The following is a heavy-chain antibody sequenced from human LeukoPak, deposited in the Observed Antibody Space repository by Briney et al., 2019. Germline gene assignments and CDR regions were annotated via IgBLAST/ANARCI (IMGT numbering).Heavy chain of an antibody. CDR2: IRYDGSNK. CDR1: GFTFSSYG. CDR3: AKKGQADDDGKPD. Sequence: AGGSLRLSCAASGFTFSSYGMHWVRQAPGKGLEWVAFIRYDGSNKYYADSVKGRFTISRDNSKNTLYLQMNNLRAGDTAVYYCAKKGQADDDGKPDWGQGTLVTVSS. D-gene: IGHD1-1*01. V-gene: IGHV3-30*02. J-gene: IGHJ4*02.